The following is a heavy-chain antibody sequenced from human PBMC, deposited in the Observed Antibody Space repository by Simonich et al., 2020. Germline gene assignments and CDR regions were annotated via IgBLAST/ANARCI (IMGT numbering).Heavy chain of an antibody. V-gene: IGHV3-9*01. CDR1: GFTFDDYA. CDR3: AKDVAAAGTEYFQH. D-gene: IGHD6-13*01. Sequence: EVQLVESGGGLVQPGRSLRLSCAASGFTFDDYAMHWVRQAPGKGREWVSGMRWNRGSIGYADSVKSRFTISRDNAKNSLYRQMNSLRAEDTALYYCAKDVAAAGTEYFQHWGQGTLVTVSS. CDR2: MRWNRGSI. J-gene: IGHJ1*01.